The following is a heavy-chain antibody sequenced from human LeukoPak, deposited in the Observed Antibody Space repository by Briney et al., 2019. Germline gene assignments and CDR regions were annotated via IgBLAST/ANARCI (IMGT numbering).Heavy chain of an antibody. CDR1: GFTVSSNY. CDR3: ARDPYSSSWYAEFDY. CDR2: IYSGGST. V-gene: IGHV3-66*02. Sequence: GGSLRLSCAASGFTVSSNYMSWVRQAPGKELEWVSVIYSGGSTYYADSVKGRFTISRDNSKNTLYLQMNSLRADDTAVYYCARDPYSSSWYAEFDYWGQGTLVTVSS. J-gene: IGHJ4*02. D-gene: IGHD6-13*01.